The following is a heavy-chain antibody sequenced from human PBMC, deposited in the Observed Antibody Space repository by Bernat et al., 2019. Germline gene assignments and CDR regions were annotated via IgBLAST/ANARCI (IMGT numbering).Heavy chain of an antibody. D-gene: IGHD5-12*01. CDR3: ARAGSGYDRRFDP. V-gene: IGHV1-18*01. CDR2: ISAYTSNT. J-gene: IGHJ5*02. Sequence: QVQLVQSGAEVKKPGVSVKVSCKASGYTFTNYGISWVRQAPGQGLEWMGWISAYTSNTHYAKNFPGSLTVTTDTSTSTAYMELRSLASDDTAVYCCARAGSGYDRRFDPWGQGTLVTVSS. CDR1: GYTFTNYG.